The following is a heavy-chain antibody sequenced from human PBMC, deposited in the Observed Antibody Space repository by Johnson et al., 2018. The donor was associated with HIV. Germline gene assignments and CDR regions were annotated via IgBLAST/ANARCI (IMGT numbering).Heavy chain of an antibody. V-gene: IGHV3-53*01. CDR1: DFTVSGNY. Sequence: VQLVESGGGLIQPGGSLRLSCAASDFTVSGNYMSWVRQAPGKGLEWVSLIHSGGTTFYADSVRGRFPISRDSSKNTLYLQMNSLRAEDTAVYYCAKIGQWRERLDAFDIWGQGTMVTVSS. CDR3: AKIGQWRERLDAFDI. CDR2: IHSGGTT. J-gene: IGHJ3*02. D-gene: IGHD6-19*01.